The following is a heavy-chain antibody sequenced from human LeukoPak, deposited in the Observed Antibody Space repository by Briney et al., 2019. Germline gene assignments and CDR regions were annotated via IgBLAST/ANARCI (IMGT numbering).Heavy chain of an antibody. CDR3: ARRPRGVTFFNWFDP. V-gene: IGHV4-39*01. Sequence: PSETLSLTCTVSGGSISSSSYYWGWIRQPPGKGLEWIGSIYYSGSTYYNPSLKSRVTISVDTSKNQFSLKLSSVTAADTAVFYCARRPRGVTFFNWFDPWGQGTLVTVSS. CDR1: GGSISSSSYY. CDR2: IYYSGST. D-gene: IGHD3-10*01. J-gene: IGHJ5*02.